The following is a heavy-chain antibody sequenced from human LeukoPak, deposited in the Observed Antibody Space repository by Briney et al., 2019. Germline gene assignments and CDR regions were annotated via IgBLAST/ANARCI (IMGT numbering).Heavy chain of an antibody. J-gene: IGHJ5*02. CDR3: ARLSVSITRRFDL. D-gene: IGHD3-3*01. CDR1: GFTLSNYE. V-gene: IGHV3-48*03. Sequence: GGSLRLSCAPSGFTLSNYEMNCVRLTPGKGLEWISYITKGGATVLYAESVKGRFTISRDNANSSLYLQMNRLRAEDTAVYFCARLSVSITRRFDLWGQGTLVTVSS. CDR2: ITKGGATV.